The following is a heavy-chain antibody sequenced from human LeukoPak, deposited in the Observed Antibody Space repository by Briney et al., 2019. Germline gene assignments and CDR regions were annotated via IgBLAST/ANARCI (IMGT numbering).Heavy chain of an antibody. CDR3: AKALYSSGWYFDY. Sequence: PGGSLRLSCAASGFTFSSYGMHWVRQAPGKGLDWVAFIRYDGSNKYYADSVKGRFTISRDNSKNTLYLQMNSLRAEDTAVHYCAKALYSSGWYFDYWGQGTLVTVSS. D-gene: IGHD6-19*01. V-gene: IGHV3-30*02. J-gene: IGHJ4*02. CDR1: GFTFSSYG. CDR2: IRYDGSNK.